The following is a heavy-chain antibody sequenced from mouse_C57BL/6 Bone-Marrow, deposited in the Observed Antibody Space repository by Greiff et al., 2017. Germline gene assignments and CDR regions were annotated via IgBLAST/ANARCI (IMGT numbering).Heavy chain of an antibody. J-gene: IGHJ4*01. CDR3: AREPELGYAMDY. CDR2: IDPSDSET. V-gene: IGHV1-52*01. Sequence: QVQLQQPGAELVRPGSSVKLSCKASGYTFTSYWMHWVKQRPIQGLEWIGNIDPSDSETHYNQKFKDKATLTVDKSSSTAYMQLSSLTSEDSAVYYCAREPELGYAMDYWGQGTSVTVSS. CDR1: GYTFTSYW.